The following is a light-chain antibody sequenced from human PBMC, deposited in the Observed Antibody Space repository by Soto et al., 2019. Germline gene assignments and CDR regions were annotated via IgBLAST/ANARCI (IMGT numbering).Light chain of an antibody. CDR1: QDIHNY. J-gene: IGKJ1*01. CDR3: QHYDNYPWT. V-gene: IGKV1-8*01. CDR2: AAS. Sequence: AVLLTQSPSSFSASTGDRATITCRASQDIHNYLAWYQQVPGKAPKLLLYAASILQTGVPSRFSGGGSGTDFTLTIDGLQAEDFATYFCQHYDNYPWTFGQGTTVE.